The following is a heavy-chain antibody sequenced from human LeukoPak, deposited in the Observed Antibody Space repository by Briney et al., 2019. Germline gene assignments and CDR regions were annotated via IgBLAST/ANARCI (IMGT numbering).Heavy chain of an antibody. V-gene: IGHV4-59*01. CDR1: GGSISSYY. CDR2: IYYSGST. J-gene: IGHJ6*03. D-gene: IGHD5-12*01. CDR3: ARDSLGYGDGYYYYMDV. Sequence: SETLSPTCTVSGGSISSYYWSWIRQPPGKGLEWIGYIYYSGSTNYNPSLKSRVTISVDTSKNQFSLKLSSVTAADTAVYYCARDSLGYGDGYYYYMDVWGKGTTVTISS.